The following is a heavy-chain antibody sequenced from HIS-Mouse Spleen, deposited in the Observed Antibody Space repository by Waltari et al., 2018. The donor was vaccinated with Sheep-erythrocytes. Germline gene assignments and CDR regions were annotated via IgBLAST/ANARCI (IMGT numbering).Heavy chain of an antibody. CDR1: GFTFSSYG. D-gene: IGHD1-1*01. Sequence: QVQLVESGGGVVQPGRSLRLSCAASGFTFSSYGMHWVRQAPGKGLEWVAVISYDGRNKYYADSGKGRFTISRDNSKNTLYLQMNSLRAEDTAVYYCAKVRTVNYWYFDLWGRGTLVTVSS. J-gene: IGHJ2*01. CDR3: AKVRTVNYWYFDL. CDR2: ISYDGRNK. V-gene: IGHV3-30*18.